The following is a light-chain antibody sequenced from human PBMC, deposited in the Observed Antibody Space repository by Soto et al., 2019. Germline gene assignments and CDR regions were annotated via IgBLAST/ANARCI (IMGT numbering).Light chain of an antibody. CDR1: QSVSSY. V-gene: IGKV3-11*01. Sequence: EIVLTQSPATLSLSPGERATLSCRASQSVSSYLAWYQQKPGQAPRILIYDASNRATGIPARFSGSGSGTDFTITISSLEPEDFAVYYCQQRSNWPMYTFGQGTMLEIK. J-gene: IGKJ2*01. CDR2: DAS. CDR3: QQRSNWPMYT.